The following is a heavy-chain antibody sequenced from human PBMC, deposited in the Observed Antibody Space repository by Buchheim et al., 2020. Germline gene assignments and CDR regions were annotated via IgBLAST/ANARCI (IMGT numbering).Heavy chain of an antibody. D-gene: IGHD3-22*01. J-gene: IGHJ4*02. CDR3: ARHPIRTKWLLLREFDY. V-gene: IGHV4-39*01. Sequence: QLQLQESGPGLVKPSETLSLTCTVSGGSISSSSYYWGWIRQPPGKGLEWIGSIYYSGSTYYNPSLKSRVTISVDTSKNQFSLKLSSVTAADTAVYYCARHPIRTKWLLLREFDYWGQGTL. CDR1: GGSISSSSYY. CDR2: IYYSGST.